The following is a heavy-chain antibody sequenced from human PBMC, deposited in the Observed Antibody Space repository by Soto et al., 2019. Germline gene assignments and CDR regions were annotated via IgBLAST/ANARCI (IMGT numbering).Heavy chain of an antibody. CDR3: AKLVGRLNKMDV. D-gene: IGHD2-21*02. V-gene: IGHV3-21*04. Sequence: GGSLRLSCAASGFTFSSYSMNWVRQAPGKGLEWVSSISSSSSYIYYADSVKGRFTISRDNAKNSLYLQMNSLRAEDTAVYYCAKLVGRLNKMDVWGQGTTVTVSS. CDR1: GFTFSSYS. CDR2: ISSSSSYI. J-gene: IGHJ6*02.